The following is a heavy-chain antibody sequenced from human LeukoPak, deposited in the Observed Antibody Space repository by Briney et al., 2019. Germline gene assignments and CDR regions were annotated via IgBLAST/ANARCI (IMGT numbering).Heavy chain of an antibody. V-gene: IGHV3-9*01. D-gene: IGHD2-21*02. CDR1: GFTFEDYA. J-gene: IGHJ4*02. Sequence: GRSLRLSCAASGFTFEDYAMHWVRQAPGKGLEWVSGISWNGGNIGYADSVKGRFTISRDNAKNSLYLQMNSLRAEDTAVYYCARGHIRGDSYFDYWGQGTLVTVSS. CDR3: ARGHIRGDSYFDY. CDR2: ISWNGGNI.